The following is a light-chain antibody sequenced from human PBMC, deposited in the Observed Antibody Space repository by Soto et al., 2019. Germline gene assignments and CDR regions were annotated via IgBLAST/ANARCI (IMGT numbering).Light chain of an antibody. CDR3: QQYGSSPWT. V-gene: IGKV3-20*01. CDR2: GVS. J-gene: IGKJ1*01. CDR1: QSVSSGH. Sequence: ENVLTQSPGTLSLSPGGRATLSCRASQSVSSGHLAWYQQKPGQAPRLLIYGVSSRATGIPDRFSGSGSGKDFALTISRLEPEDFAVYYCQQYGSSPWTFGQGTKVEI.